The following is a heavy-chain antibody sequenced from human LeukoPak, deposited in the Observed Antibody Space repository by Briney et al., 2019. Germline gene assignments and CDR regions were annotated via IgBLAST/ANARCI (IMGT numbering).Heavy chain of an antibody. CDR1: GYTFTSYA. CDR2: IIPILGIA. D-gene: IGHD6-13*01. J-gene: IGHJ4*02. Sequence: SVKVSCKASGYTFTSYAISWVRQAPGQGLEWMGRIIPILGIANYAQKFQGRVTITADKSTSTAYMELSSLRSEDTAVYYCARDARDSSSWYYWGQGTLVTVSS. V-gene: IGHV1-69*04. CDR3: ARDARDSSSWYY.